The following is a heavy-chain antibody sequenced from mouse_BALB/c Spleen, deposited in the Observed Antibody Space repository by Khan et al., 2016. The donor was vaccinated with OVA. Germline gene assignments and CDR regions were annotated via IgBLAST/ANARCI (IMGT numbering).Heavy chain of an antibody. CDR1: GDSFTSYW. Sequence: VQLKESGTMLARPGASVTMSCTASGDSFTSYWMHWVQQRPGQGLEWIGSIYPGDSDTSNNQKFNGKAKLTAVTSAYNAYMELSSLTNEDSAVYYCTRWGYWFAYWGQGTLVTVSA. CDR2: IYPGDSDT. J-gene: IGHJ3*01. V-gene: IGHV1-5*01. CDR3: TRWGYWFAY. D-gene: IGHD2-2*01.